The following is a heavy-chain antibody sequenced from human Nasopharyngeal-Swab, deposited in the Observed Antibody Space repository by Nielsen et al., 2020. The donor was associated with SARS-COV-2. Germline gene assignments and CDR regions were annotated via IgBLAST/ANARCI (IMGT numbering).Heavy chain of an antibody. CDR1: GFTFSNAW. D-gene: IGHD6-19*01. J-gene: IGHJ4*02. CDR2: ISGSGGST. CDR3: ANHCSLAVAGKDY. V-gene: IGHV3-23*01. Sequence: GGSLRLSCAASGFTFSNAWMSWVRQAPGKGLEWVSAISGSGGSTYYADSVKGRFTISRDNSKNTLYLQMNSLRAEDTAVYYCANHCSLAVAGKDYWGQGTLVTVSS.